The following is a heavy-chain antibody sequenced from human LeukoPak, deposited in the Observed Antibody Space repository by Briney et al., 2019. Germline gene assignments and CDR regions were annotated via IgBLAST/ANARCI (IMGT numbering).Heavy chain of an antibody. Sequence: GGSLRLSCAASGFTFSSYAMYWVRQAPGKGLEWVAVISYDGSNKYYADSVKGRFTISRDNSKNALYLQMNSLRAEDTAVYYCAKDYYASGTYYNPPNAFDIWGQGTMVTVSS. D-gene: IGHD3-10*01. CDR3: AKDYYASGTYYNPPNAFDI. CDR2: ISYDGSNK. J-gene: IGHJ3*02. V-gene: IGHV3-30-3*01. CDR1: GFTFSSYA.